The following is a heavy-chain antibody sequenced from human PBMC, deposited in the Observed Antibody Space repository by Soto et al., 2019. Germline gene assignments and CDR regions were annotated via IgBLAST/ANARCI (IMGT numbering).Heavy chain of an antibody. D-gene: IGHD1-26*01. CDR2: ISAGGDGT. CDR1: GFSFSNDA. CDR3: ADGGRYPYY. V-gene: IGHV3-23*01. J-gene: IGHJ4*02. Sequence: EVQLLEAGGDLVQPGGSLRLSCAASGFSFSNDAMGWVRQAPGKGLNWVSSISAGGDGTYYADSVKGRFTISRDNSKNTVYLQMTSLRADDTAVYYCADGGRYPYYWGPGTLVTVSS.